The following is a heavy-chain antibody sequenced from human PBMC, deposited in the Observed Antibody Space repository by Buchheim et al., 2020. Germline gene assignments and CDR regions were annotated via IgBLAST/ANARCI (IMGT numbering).Heavy chain of an antibody. V-gene: IGHV3-30*18. CDR2: ISYDGSNK. CDR3: AKDRGGRYLYGMDV. CDR1: GFTFSTYG. Sequence: QVQLVESGGGVVQPGRSLRLSCAASGFTFSTYGMHWVRQAPGKGLEWVALISYDGSNKYYADSVKGRFTISRDNPKNTLYLQMNSLRAEDTAVYYCAKDRGGRYLYGMDVWGQGTT. D-gene: IGHD3-10*01. J-gene: IGHJ6*02.